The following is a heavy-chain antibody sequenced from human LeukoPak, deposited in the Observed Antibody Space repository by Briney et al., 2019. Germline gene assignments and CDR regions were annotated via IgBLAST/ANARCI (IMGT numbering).Heavy chain of an antibody. CDR2: ISYDGSNK. CDR1: GFTFSSYA. D-gene: IGHD1-26*01. J-gene: IGHJ6*03. V-gene: IGHV3-30-3*01. CDR3: ARDYKDWELLNPAYYYYYYMDV. Sequence: GGSLRLSCAASGFTFSSYAMHWVRQAPGKGLEWVAVISYDGSNKYYADSVKGRFTISRDNSKNTLYLQMNSLRAEDTAVYYCARDYKDWELLNPAYYYYYYMDVWGKGTTVTVSS.